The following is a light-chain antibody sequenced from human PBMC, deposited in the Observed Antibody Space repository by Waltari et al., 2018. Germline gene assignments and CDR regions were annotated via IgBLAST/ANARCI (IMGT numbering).Light chain of an antibody. CDR3: QQYFSTPPVT. V-gene: IGKV4-1*01. CDR2: WAA. CDR1: QRVLYSSNNKNY. Sequence: DTVIIQSPDTLALPPGQRVSSYLNSYQRVLYSSNNKNYLAWYQQKSGQPPKLLMYWAATRESGVPDRFSGSGSGTDYTLTISSLQAEDVAVYYCQQYFSTPPVTFGGGTKVEIK. J-gene: IGKJ4*01.